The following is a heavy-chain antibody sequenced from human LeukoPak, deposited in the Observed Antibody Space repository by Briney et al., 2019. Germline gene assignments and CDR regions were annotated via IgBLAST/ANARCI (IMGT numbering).Heavy chain of an antibody. V-gene: IGHV1-46*01. D-gene: IGHD3-10*01. Sequence: GASVKVSCKASGYTFTSYGISWVRQAPGQGLEWMGIINPSGGSTSYAQKFQGRVTMTRDTSTSTVYMELSSLRSEDTAVYYCARIPDLFSERYYYGSGGLDIWGQGTMVTVSS. CDR2: INPSGGST. J-gene: IGHJ3*02. CDR3: ARIPDLFSERYYYGSGGLDI. CDR1: GYTFTSYG.